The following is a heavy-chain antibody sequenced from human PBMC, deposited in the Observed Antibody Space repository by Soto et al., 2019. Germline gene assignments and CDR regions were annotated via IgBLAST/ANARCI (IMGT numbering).Heavy chain of an antibody. CDR1: GGTFSSYA. D-gene: IGHD3-10*01. CDR3: AGYGSGSYYYIPYYYGMDV. CDR2: IIPIFGTA. Sequence: VASVKVSCKASGGTFSSYAISWVRQAPGQGLEWMGGIIPIFGTANYAQKFQGRVTITADESTSTAYMELSSLRSEDTAVYYCAGYGSGSYYYIPYYYGMDVWGQGTTVTVSS. J-gene: IGHJ6*02. V-gene: IGHV1-69*13.